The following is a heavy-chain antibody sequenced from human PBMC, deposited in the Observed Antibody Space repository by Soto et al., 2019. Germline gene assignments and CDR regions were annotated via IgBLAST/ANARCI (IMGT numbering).Heavy chain of an antibody. CDR2: MHHSGSI. Sequence: SETLSLTCTVSGGSISSGDYYWSWVRQPPGKGLEWIGEMHHSGSIHYNASLKSRATISVDRSRNQFSLKLSSVTAADTAVYYCARVPGPWGQGTLVTVSS. CDR1: GGSISSGDYY. V-gene: IGHV4-30-4*01. CDR3: ARVPGP. J-gene: IGHJ5*02.